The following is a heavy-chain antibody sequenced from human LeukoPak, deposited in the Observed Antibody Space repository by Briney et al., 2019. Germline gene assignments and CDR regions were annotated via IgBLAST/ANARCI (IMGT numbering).Heavy chain of an antibody. Sequence: GESLKISCKGSGFSFTNYWVGWVRQMPGEGLEWMGIIYPGDSDTRYSPSFQGQVTISADKSISTAYLQWSSLKASDTAMYYCARTMFGGNSDAFDIWGQGTMVTVSS. J-gene: IGHJ3*02. CDR3: ARTMFGGNSDAFDI. D-gene: IGHD4-23*01. V-gene: IGHV5-51*01. CDR1: GFSFTNYW. CDR2: IYPGDSDT.